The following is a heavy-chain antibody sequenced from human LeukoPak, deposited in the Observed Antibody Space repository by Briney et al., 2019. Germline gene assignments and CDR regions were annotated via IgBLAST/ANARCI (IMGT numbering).Heavy chain of an antibody. CDR3: AKDLSYDSSGYRSDY. CDR2: ISGSGGST. CDR1: GFTFSSYA. J-gene: IGHJ4*02. V-gene: IGHV3-23*01. D-gene: IGHD3-22*01. Sequence: PGGSLRLSCAASGFTFSSYAMSWVRQAPGKGLEWVSAISGSGGSTYYADSVKGRFTISRDNSKNTLYLQMNSLRAEDTAVCYCAKDLSYDSSGYRSDYWGQGTLVTVSS.